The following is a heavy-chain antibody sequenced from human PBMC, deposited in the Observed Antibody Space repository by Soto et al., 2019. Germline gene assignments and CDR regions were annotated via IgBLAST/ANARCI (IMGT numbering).Heavy chain of an antibody. Sequence: PSETLSLTCKVSGDSVTTGSYYWTWIRQPPGKGLEWIGYIYYSGSTNYYPSFERRVAISVDTSKNQFSLKLTSVTAADTAIYFCARLVYDTRLNYMYFDFWGQGALVTVSS. CDR3: ARLVYDTRLNYMYFDF. V-gene: IGHV4-61*01. J-gene: IGHJ4*02. D-gene: IGHD2-8*01. CDR2: IYYSGST. CDR1: GDSVTTGSYY.